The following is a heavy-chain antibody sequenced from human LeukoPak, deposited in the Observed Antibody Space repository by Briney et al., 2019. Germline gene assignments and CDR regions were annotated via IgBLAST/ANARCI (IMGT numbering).Heavy chain of an antibody. J-gene: IGHJ4*02. Sequence: GGSLRLSCTASGFTFGDYAMSWFRQAPGKGLEWVGFIRSKAYGGTTEYAASVKGRFTISRDDSKSIAYLQMNSLKTEDTAVYYCTRAAYSGSYPGWFDYWGQGTLVTVSS. D-gene: IGHD1-26*01. V-gene: IGHV3-49*03. CDR1: GFTFGDYA. CDR2: IRSKAYGGTT. CDR3: TRAAYSGSYPGWFDY.